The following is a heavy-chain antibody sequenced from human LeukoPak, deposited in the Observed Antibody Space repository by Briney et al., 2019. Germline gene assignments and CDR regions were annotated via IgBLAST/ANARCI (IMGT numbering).Heavy chain of an antibody. CDR1: GFTFSSYG. CDR2: VSYDGSNQ. J-gene: IGHJ4*02. Sequence: PGGSLRLSCAASGFTFSSYGMHWVRQAPGKGLEWVAVVSYDGSNQYYADSVKGRFTISRDNSKNTLNLQMNSLRAEDTAVYYCARDAGYSSGWHDYWGQGTLVTVSS. D-gene: IGHD6-19*01. CDR3: ARDAGYSSGWHDY. V-gene: IGHV3-30*03.